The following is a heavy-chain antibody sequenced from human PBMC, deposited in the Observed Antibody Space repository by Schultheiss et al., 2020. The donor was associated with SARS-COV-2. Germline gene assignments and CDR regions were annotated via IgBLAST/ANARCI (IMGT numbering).Heavy chain of an antibody. J-gene: IGHJ3*02. CDR1: GFTFSSNA. CDR3: ANGRGSKRRNYYDSSGDAFDI. V-gene: IGHV3-30*18. Sequence: GGSLRLSCAASGFTFSSNAMHWVRQAPGRGLEWVALISYDGQNKYYADSVKGRFTISRDNSKNTQYLQMNSLRAEDTAVYYCANGRGSKRRNYYDSSGDAFDIWGQGTMVTVSS. D-gene: IGHD3-22*01. CDR2: ISYDGQNK.